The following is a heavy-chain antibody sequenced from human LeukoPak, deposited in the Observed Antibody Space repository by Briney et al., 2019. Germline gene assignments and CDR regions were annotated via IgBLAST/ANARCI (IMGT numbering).Heavy chain of an antibody. CDR3: ARLVSYDSSGYYWSGAFDI. Sequence: GESLKISCKGSGYSFTSYWIGWVRQMPGKGLEWMGIIYPGDSDTRYSPSFQGQVTISADKSISTAYLQWSSLKASDTAMYYCARLVSYDSSGYYWSGAFDIWGQGIMVTVSS. CDR2: IYPGDSDT. J-gene: IGHJ3*02. V-gene: IGHV5-51*01. D-gene: IGHD3-22*01. CDR1: GYSFTSYW.